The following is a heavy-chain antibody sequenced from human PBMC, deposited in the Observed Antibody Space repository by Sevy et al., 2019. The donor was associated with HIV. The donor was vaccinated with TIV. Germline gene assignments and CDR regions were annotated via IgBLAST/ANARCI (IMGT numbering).Heavy chain of an antibody. Sequence: SETLSLTCSVSGNSLSSDDYYWSWVRQPPGKGLEWIAYFFHSDSPKYRPSLKSRLTISIDTSKNFFSLKVTSVTAADSAVYYCARSQNVYSAPFDYWGQGTPVTVSS. D-gene: IGHD5-18*01. CDR3: ARSQNVYSAPFDY. J-gene: IGHJ4*02. CDR2: FFHSDSP. CDR1: GNSLSSDDYY. V-gene: IGHV4-30-4*08.